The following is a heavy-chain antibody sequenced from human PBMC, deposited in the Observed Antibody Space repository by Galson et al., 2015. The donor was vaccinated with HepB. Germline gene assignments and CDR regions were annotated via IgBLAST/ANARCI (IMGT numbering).Heavy chain of an antibody. Sequence: SLRLSCAASGFTFSSYGMHWVRQAPGKGLEWVAFIRYDGSNKYYADSVKGRFTISRDNSKNTLYLQMNSLRAEDTAVYYCAKAPFYDSSGYYFDYWGQGTLVSVSA. V-gene: IGHV3-30*02. J-gene: IGHJ4*02. CDR3: AKAPFYDSSGYYFDY. D-gene: IGHD3-22*01. CDR1: GFTFSSYG. CDR2: IRYDGSNK.